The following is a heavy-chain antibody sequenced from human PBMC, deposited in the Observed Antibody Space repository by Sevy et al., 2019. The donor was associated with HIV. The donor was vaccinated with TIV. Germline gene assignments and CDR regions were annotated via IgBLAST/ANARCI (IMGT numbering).Heavy chain of an antibody. CDR3: AKLRPHYSSGWLRDLDY. CDR2: IKPDGRET. D-gene: IGHD6-19*01. J-gene: IGHJ4*02. V-gene: IGHV3-7*03. Sequence: GGSLRLSCAGSGFIFSAYWMTWVRQAPGKGLEWVANIKPDGRETNSVASVKGRFTISRDNSKNTLNVQMNSLRAEDTAVYYCAKLRPHYSSGWLRDLDYWGQGTLVTVSS. CDR1: GFIFSAYW.